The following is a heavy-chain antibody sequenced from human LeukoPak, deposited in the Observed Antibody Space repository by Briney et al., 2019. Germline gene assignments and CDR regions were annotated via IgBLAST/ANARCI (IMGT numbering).Heavy chain of an antibody. CDR2: ISYSGGST. CDR3: AKVALNHYVWGSDRSPLGY. D-gene: IGHD3-16*02. CDR1: GFTFSNYA. Sequence: GGSLRLSCAASGFTFSNYAMNCVRQAAGKGLEWVSGISYSGGSTYYADSVKGRFTISRDNSKNTLFLQVNSLRAEDTAIYYCAKVALNHYVWGSDRSPLGYWGQGTLVTVSS. J-gene: IGHJ4*02. V-gene: IGHV3-23*01.